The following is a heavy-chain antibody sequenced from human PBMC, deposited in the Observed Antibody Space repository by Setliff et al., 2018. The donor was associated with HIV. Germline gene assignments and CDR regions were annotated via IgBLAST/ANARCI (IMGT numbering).Heavy chain of an antibody. V-gene: IGHV1-69*13. D-gene: IGHD3-10*01. CDR3: ARGVTLVRGGRGDI. J-gene: IGHJ3*02. CDR2: IIPIFGTA. Sequence: SVKVSCKASGYTFTSYYMHWVRRAPGQGLEWMGGIIPIFGTANYAQKFQGRVTITADESTSTAYMELSSLRSEDTAVYYCARGVTLVRGGRGDIWGQGTMVTVSS. CDR1: GYTFTSYY.